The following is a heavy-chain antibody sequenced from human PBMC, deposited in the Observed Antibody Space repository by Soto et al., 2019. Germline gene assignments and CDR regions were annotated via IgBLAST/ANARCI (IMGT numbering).Heavy chain of an antibody. CDR3: ARDNDYGGPHNWFDP. D-gene: IGHD4-17*01. Sequence: SETLSLTCTVSGGSISSGGYYWSWIRQHPGKGLEWIGYIYYSGSTYYNPSLKSRVTISVDTSKNQFSLKLSSVTAADTAVYYCARDNDYGGPHNWFDPWGQGTLVTVSS. CDR2: IYYSGST. V-gene: IGHV4-31*03. CDR1: GGSISSGGYY. J-gene: IGHJ5*02.